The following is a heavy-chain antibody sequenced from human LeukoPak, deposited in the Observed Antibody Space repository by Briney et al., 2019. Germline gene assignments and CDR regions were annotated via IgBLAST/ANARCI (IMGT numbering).Heavy chain of an antibody. CDR2: IYYSGST. V-gene: IGHV4-59*01. J-gene: IGHJ6*03. D-gene: IGHD6-13*01. Sequence: SETLSLTCTVSGGSISSYYWSWIRQPPGKGLEWIGYIYYSGSTNYNPSLKSRVTISVDTSKNQFSLKLSSVTAADTAVYYCARDPGSSSWPYYYYYMDVWGKGTTVTVSS. CDR3: ARDPGSSSWPYYYYYMDV. CDR1: GGSISSYY.